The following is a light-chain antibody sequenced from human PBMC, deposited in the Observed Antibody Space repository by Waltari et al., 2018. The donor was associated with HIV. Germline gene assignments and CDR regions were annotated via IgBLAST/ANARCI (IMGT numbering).Light chain of an antibody. J-gene: IGLJ2*01. CDR1: RSNTRSNP. Sequence: QSVLTQPPSASGTPGPRATISCSGRRSNTRSNPVGWYQQPPGTAPKPLISDNNQRPSGVPDRFSGSKSGTSASLAISGLQSEDEGDYYCAAWDDSLDGLFGGGTKLTV. CDR2: DNN. CDR3: AAWDDSLDGL. V-gene: IGLV1-44*01.